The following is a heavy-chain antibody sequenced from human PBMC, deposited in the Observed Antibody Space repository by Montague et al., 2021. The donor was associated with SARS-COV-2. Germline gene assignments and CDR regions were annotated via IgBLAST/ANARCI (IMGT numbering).Heavy chain of an antibody. J-gene: IGHJ6*02. CDR2: ISYDGSNK. CDR1: GFTLSSYA. CDR3: ARVLGGYYGMDV. D-gene: IGHD2/OR15-2a*01. Sequence: SLRLSCAASGFTLSSYAMHWVRQAPGKGLEWVAVISYDGSNKYYADSVKGRFTISRDNSKNTLYLQMNSLRAEDTAAYYCARVLGGYYGMDVWGQGTTVTVSS. V-gene: IGHV3-30-3*01.